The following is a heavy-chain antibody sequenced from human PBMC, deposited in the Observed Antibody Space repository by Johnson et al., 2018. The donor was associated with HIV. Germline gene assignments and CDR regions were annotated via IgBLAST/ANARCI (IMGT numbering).Heavy chain of an antibody. J-gene: IGHJ3*02. Sequence: QVQLVESGGGVVQPGRSLRLSCAASGFTFSSYAIHWVRQAPGKGLEWVAVISYDENNKYYADSVKARFTISRDNSKNTLYLQLNGLRAEDTAVYYCAKRATVVSGSPSDAFDIWGQGTMVTVSS. CDR3: AKRATVVSGSPSDAFDI. CDR1: GFTFSSYA. D-gene: IGHD4-23*01. V-gene: IGHV3-30-3*02. CDR2: ISYDENNK.